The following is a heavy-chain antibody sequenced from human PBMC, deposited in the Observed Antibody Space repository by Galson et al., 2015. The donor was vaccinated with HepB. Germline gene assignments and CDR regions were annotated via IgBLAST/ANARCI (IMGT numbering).Heavy chain of an antibody. J-gene: IGHJ4*02. CDR2: INPSGGST. Sequence: SVKVSCKASGYTFTSYYMHWVRQAPGQGLEWMGIINPSGGSTSYAQKFQGRVTMTRDTSTSTVYMELSSLRSEDTAVYYCARVMDYYDSSGYYAFDYWGQGTLVTVSS. CDR3: ARVMDYYDSSGYYAFDY. CDR1: GYTFTSYY. D-gene: IGHD3-22*01. V-gene: IGHV1-46*01.